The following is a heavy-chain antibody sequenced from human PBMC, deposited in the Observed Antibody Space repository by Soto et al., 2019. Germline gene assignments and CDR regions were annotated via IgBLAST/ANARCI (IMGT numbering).Heavy chain of an antibody. D-gene: IGHD6-6*01. Sequence: SETMSLTCAVYGGSFSGYYWSWIRQPPGKGLEWIGEINHSGSTNYNPSLKSRVTISVDTSKNQFSLKLIAVTAADTAVYYCARGRKAARYWGQGTLVTVSS. V-gene: IGHV4-34*01. CDR3: ARGRKAARY. CDR1: GGSFSGYY. J-gene: IGHJ4*02. CDR2: INHSGST.